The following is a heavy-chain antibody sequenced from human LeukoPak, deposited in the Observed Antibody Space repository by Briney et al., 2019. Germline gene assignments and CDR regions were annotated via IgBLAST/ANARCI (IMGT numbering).Heavy chain of an antibody. CDR1: GGSLSSGGFS. V-gene: IGHV4-30-2*01. J-gene: IGHJ5*02. D-gene: IGHD4-17*01. Sequence: PSETLSLTCAVSGGSLSSGGFSWSWLRQPPGKGLKWIGYMYHGGGTYYSPSLESRVTISVDRSKNQFSLKLTSVTAADTAVYYCASTNDFGDYVGAWGQGTLVTVSS. CDR3: ASTNDFGDYVGA. CDR2: MYHGGGT.